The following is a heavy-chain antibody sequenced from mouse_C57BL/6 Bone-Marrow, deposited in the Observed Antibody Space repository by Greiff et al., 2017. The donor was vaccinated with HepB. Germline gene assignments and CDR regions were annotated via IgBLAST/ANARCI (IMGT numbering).Heavy chain of an antibody. Sequence: EVKLMESGGGLVQPGGSLKLSCAASGFTFSDYGMAWVRQAPRKGPEWVAFISNLAYSIYYADTVTGRFTISRENAKNTLYLEMSSLRSEDTAMYYCARHGGGSPFDYWGQGTTLTVSS. CDR2: ISNLAYSI. J-gene: IGHJ2*01. CDR1: GFTFSDYG. CDR3: ARHGGGSPFDY. V-gene: IGHV5-15*01. D-gene: IGHD1-1*01.